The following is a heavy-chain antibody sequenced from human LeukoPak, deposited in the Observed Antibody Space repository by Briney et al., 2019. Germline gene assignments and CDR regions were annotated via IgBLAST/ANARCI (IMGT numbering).Heavy chain of an antibody. Sequence: ASVKVSCKASGGTFISYAISWVRQAPGQGREWMGGIIPIFGTANYAQKFQGRVTITADESTSTAYMELSSLRSEDTAVYYCARGTRDYYFDHWGQGTLVTVSS. CDR1: GGTFISYA. D-gene: IGHD1-1*01. CDR3: ARGTRDYYFDH. CDR2: IIPIFGTA. V-gene: IGHV1-69*01. J-gene: IGHJ4*02.